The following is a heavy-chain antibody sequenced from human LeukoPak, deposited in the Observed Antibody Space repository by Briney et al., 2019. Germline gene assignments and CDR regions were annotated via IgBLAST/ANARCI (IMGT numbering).Heavy chain of an antibody. CDR1: GGSLSSYY. CDR2: IYTSGST. J-gene: IGHJ3*02. CDR3: ARDKSRTYGSADAFDI. Sequence: TPSETLSLTCTVSGGSLSSYYWNWIRQPAGKGLEWIGRIYTSGSTNYNPSLKSRVTMSVDTSKNQFSLKLSSVTAADTAVYYCARDKSRTYGSADAFDIWGQGTMVTVSS. D-gene: IGHD3-10*01. V-gene: IGHV4-4*07.